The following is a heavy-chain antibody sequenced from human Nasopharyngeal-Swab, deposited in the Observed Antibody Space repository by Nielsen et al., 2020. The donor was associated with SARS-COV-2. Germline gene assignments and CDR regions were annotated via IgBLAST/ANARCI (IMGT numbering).Heavy chain of an antibody. D-gene: IGHD3-16*02. V-gene: IGHV4-34*01. CDR3: ARATSLIGVWGSYRYTGHDY. CDR2: INHSGSI. CDR1: GGSFSSYY. Sequence: SETLSLTCAVYGGSFSSYYWGWIRQPPGKGLEWIGEINHSGSINYSPSLKSRVTISVDTSKNQFSLKLSSVTAADTAVYYCARATSLIGVWGSYRYTGHDYWGQGTLVTVSS. J-gene: IGHJ4*02.